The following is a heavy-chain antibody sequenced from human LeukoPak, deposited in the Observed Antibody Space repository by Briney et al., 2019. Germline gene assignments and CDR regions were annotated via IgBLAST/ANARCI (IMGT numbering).Heavy chain of an antibody. V-gene: IGHV3-53*01. D-gene: IGHD3-22*01. CDR1: GFTVNNKY. CDR2: IYNGGRT. J-gene: IGHJ3*02. CDR3: ARGLFLSGYLDAFDI. Sequence: GGSLRLSCAASGFTVNNKYMTWVRQAPGKGLEWVSLIYNGGRTYYADSVKGRCTISRDNLKNVLYLQMNSLKVEDTALYYCARGLFLSGYLDAFDIWGQGTVVTVSS.